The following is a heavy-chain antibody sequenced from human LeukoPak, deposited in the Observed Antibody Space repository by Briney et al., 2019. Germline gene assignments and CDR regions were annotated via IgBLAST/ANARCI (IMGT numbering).Heavy chain of an antibody. J-gene: IGHJ4*02. CDR3: GRSGDFWSGSGVVY. D-gene: IGHD3-3*01. Sequence: QTGGALRLSCAASGFTFSNYWMYWVRQAPGKGLEWVSQIKGGGNITNYADSVKGRFTISRENANNTPFLQMNSLRAEPTAVYYCGRSGDFWSGSGVVYSGQGALVSVSS. V-gene: IGHV3-74*01. CDR1: GFTFSNYW. CDR2: IKGGGNIT.